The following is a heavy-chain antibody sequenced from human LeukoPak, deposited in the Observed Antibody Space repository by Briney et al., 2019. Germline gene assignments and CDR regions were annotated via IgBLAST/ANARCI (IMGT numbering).Heavy chain of an antibody. J-gene: IGHJ6*03. CDR3: AIPLRVGMVATPGNYYMDV. D-gene: IGHD5-12*01. CDR1: GGTFSSYA. CDR2: IIPIFGTA. Sequence: SVKVSCKASGGTFSSYAISWVRQAPGQGLEWMGRIIPIFGTANYAQKFQGRVTITADKSTSTAYMELSSLRSEDTAVYYCAIPLRVGMVATPGNYYMDVWGKGTTVTVSS. V-gene: IGHV1-69*06.